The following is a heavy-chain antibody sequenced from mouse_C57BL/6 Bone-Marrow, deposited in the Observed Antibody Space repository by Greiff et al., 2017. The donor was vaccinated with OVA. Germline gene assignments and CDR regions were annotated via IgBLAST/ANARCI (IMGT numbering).Heavy chain of an antibody. D-gene: IGHD1-1*01. CDR1: GYTFTDYE. CDR3: AIYYGSSKGDYFDY. V-gene: IGHV1-15*01. CDR2: IDPETGGT. Sequence: QVQMKQSGAELVRPGASVTLSCKASGYTFTDYEMHWVKQTPVHGLEWIGAIDPETGGTAYNQKFKGKATLTADKSSSTAYMQLSSLTSEDSAVYFCAIYYGSSKGDYFDYWGQGTTLTVSS. J-gene: IGHJ2*01.